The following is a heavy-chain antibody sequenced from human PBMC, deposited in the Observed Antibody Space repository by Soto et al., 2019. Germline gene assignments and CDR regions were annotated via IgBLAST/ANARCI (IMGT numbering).Heavy chain of an antibody. V-gene: IGHV4-31*03. CDR1: GGSISSGGYY. CDR3: ARDGARGGWDAFDI. D-gene: IGHD2-15*01. CDR2: IYYSGST. Sequence: SETLSLTCTVSGGSISSGGYYWSWIRQHPGKGLEWIGYIYYSGSTYYNPSLKSRVTISVDTSKNQFSLKLSSVTAADTAVYYCARDGARGGWDAFDIWGQGTMVTVSS. J-gene: IGHJ3*02.